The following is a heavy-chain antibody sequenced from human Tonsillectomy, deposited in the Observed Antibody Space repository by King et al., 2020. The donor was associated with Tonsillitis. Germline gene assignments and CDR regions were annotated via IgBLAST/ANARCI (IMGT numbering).Heavy chain of an antibody. V-gene: IGHV4-59*08. Sequence: QLQESGPGLVKPSETLSLTCTVSGGSISTYYCSWIRQPPGKGLEWIGYIYYSGSTNYNPSLKSRVTISVDTSKNQCSLKLSSVTAADTAVYYCARHGSISPRILPAWGQGTLVTVSS. CDR2: IYYSGST. CDR3: ARHGSISPRILPA. CDR1: GGSISTYY. J-gene: IGHJ5*02. D-gene: IGHD1-26*01.